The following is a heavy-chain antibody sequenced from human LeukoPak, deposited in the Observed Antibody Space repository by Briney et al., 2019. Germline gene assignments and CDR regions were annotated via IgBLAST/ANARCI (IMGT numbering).Heavy chain of an antibody. J-gene: IGHJ4*02. CDR1: GYTFTSYG. V-gene: IGHV1-18*01. D-gene: IGHD2-15*01. CDR3: ASVDSGGDYFDY. Sequence: ASVKVSCKASGYTFTSYGISWVRQAPGQGLEWMGWISAYNGNTNYAQKLQGRVTMTTDTSTSTAYMELRSLRSDDTAVYYCASVDSGGDYFDYLGQGTLVTASS. CDR2: ISAYNGNT.